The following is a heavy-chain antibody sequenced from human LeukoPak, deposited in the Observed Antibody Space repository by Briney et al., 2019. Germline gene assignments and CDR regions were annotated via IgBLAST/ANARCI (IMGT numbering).Heavy chain of an antibody. CDR2: INHSGST. V-gene: IGHV4-34*01. Sequence: SETLSLTCAVYGGSFSGYYWSWIRQPPGKGLEWIGEINHSGSTNYNPSLKSRVTISVDTSKNQFSLKLSSVTAADTAVYYCARGRLLSTYYYDSSAYYSDYWGQGTLVTVSS. D-gene: IGHD3-22*01. J-gene: IGHJ4*02. CDR3: ARGRLLSTYYYDSSAYYSDY. CDR1: GGSFSGYY.